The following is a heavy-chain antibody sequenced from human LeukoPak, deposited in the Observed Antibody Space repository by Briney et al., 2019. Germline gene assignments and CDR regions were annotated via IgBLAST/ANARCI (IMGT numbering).Heavy chain of an antibody. D-gene: IGHD3/OR15-3a*01. CDR2: IQYDGSNK. CDR1: GFTFSSYG. J-gene: IGHJ4*02. CDR3: AKDRPRGTGGYFDY. V-gene: IGHV3-30*02. Sequence: GGSLRLSCAASGFTFSSYGMHWVRQAPGKGLEWVAFIQYDGSNKYYADSVKGRFTISRDNSKNTLYLQMNSLRAEDTAVYYCAKDRPRGTGGYFDYWGQGTLVTVSS.